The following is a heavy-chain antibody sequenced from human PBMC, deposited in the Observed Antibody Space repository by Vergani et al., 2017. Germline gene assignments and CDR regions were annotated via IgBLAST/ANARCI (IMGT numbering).Heavy chain of an antibody. CDR1: GFTFSRYW. V-gene: IGHV3-7*03. D-gene: IGHD4-17*01. J-gene: IGHJ4*02. CDR3: ARGNTGSFDY. CDR2: INEDGSEK. Sequence: EVQLVESGGGLVQPGGSLRLPCAASGFTFSRYWMNWVRRAPGKGLEWVANINEDGSEKYYVDSVRGRFTISRDNAKNSLYLQMNGLRAEDTAVYYCARGNTGSFDYWGQGTLVTVSS.